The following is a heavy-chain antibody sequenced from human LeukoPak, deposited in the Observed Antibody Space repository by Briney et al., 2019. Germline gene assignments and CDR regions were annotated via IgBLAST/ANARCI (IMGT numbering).Heavy chain of an antibody. V-gene: IGHV4-31*03. CDR3: ARAWLRATHVDY. CDR2: IYYSGST. D-gene: IGHD5-12*01. CDR1: GGSISSGGYY. Sequence: SETLSLTCTVSGGSISSGGYYWSWIRQHPGKGLEWIGYIYYSGSTYYNPSLKSRVTISVDTSKNQFSLKLGSVTAADTAVYYCARAWLRATHVDYWGQGTLVTVSS. J-gene: IGHJ4*02.